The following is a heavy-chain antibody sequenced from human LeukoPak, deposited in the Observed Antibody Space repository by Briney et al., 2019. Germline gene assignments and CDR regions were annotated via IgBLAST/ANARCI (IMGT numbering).Heavy chain of an antibody. CDR2: IYWDDDK. D-gene: IGHD4-17*01. J-gene: IGHJ2*01. Sequence: SGPTLVKPTQTLTLTCTFSGFSLSTSGVGGGWIRQPPGKALEWLALIYWDDDKRYSPSLKSRLTITKDTSKNQVVLTMTNMDPVDTATYYCAHYGDYVPNYWYFDLWGRGTLVTVSS. CDR1: GFSLSTSGVG. V-gene: IGHV2-5*02. CDR3: AHYGDYVPNYWYFDL.